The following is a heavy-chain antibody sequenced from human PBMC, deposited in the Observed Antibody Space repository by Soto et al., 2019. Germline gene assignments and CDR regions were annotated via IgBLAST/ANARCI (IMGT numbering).Heavy chain of an antibody. J-gene: IGHJ6*02. Sequence: PGESLKISCKGSGYSFTSYWIGWVRQMPGKGLEWMGIIYPGDSDTRYRPSFQGQVTISADKSISTAYLQWSSLKASDTAMYYCARLGWELLPIRYYYYYGMDVWGQGTTVTVSS. V-gene: IGHV5-51*01. CDR2: IYPGDSDT. CDR3: ARLGWELLPIRYYYYYGMDV. CDR1: GYSFTSYW. D-gene: IGHD1-26*01.